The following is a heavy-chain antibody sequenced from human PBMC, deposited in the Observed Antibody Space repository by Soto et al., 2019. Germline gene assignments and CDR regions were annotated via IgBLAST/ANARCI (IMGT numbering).Heavy chain of an antibody. CDR2: ISAYNGNT. CDR3: ARDGKDIVLMVYAIPQNMDV. D-gene: IGHD2-8*01. V-gene: IGHV1-18*01. J-gene: IGHJ6*02. CDR1: GYTFTSYG. Sequence: ASVKVCCKSSGYTFTSYGISWVRQAPGKGLEWMGWISAYNGNTNYAQKLQGRVTMTTDTSTSTAYMELRSLRSDDTAVYYCARDGKDIVLMVYAIPQNMDVWGQGTTVTVSS.